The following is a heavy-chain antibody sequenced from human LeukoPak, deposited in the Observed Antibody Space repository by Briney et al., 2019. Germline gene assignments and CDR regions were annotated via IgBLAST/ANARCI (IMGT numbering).Heavy chain of an antibody. CDR3: ARLGRGGHGDYRN. J-gene: IGHJ4*02. CDR2: IYPDDSDT. CDR1: GSRFTTYW. V-gene: IGHV5-51*01. Sequence: GASLKISFKGSGSRFTTYWIGWGRPLPGKGLEWMGIIYPDDSDTRYSPSFQAQVTISADKSITTAYLQWSSLKASDTAMYYCARLGRGGHGDYRNWGQGTLVTVSS. D-gene: IGHD4-17*01.